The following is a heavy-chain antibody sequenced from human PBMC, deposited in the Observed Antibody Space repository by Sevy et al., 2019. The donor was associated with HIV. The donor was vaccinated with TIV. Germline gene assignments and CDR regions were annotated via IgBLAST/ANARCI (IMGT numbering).Heavy chain of an antibody. D-gene: IGHD5-12*01. CDR3: ARDRQIDRDGYKPLDY. Sequence: WGSLRLSCAASGFTFSTYAMNWVRQAPGKGLEWVSSISTNGRSAYYTDSVEGRFTISRDNSKNTLYLQMNGLRADDTAVYYCARDRQIDRDGYKPLDYWGQGTLVTVSS. V-gene: IGHV3-23*01. CDR1: GFTFSTYA. CDR2: ISTNGRSA. J-gene: IGHJ4*02.